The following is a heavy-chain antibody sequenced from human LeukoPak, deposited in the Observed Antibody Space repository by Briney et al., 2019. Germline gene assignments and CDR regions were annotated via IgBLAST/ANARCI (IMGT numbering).Heavy chain of an antibody. CDR1: GFTFDDYG. J-gene: IGHJ3*02. CDR3: ARDLTMVRGVIITNAFDI. Sequence: GGSLRLSCAASGFTFDDYGMSWVRHAPGKGLEWVSGINWNGGSTGYADSVEGRFTISRDNAKNSLYLQMNSLRAEDTALYYCARDLTMVRGVIITNAFDIWGQGTMVAVSS. V-gene: IGHV3-20*04. CDR2: INWNGGST. D-gene: IGHD3-10*01.